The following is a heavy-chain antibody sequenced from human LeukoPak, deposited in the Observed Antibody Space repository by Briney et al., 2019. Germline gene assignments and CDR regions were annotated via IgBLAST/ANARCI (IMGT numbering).Heavy chain of an antibody. J-gene: IGHJ4*02. CDR3: ARFYYSSSWQPIDY. V-gene: IGHV4-39*01. CDR1: GGSISSSSYY. Sequence: PSETLSLTCTVSGGSISSSSYYWGWIRQPPGKGLGWIVSIYYSGSTYYNPSLKSRVTISVDTSKNQFSLKLSSVTAADTAVYYCARFYYSSSWQPIDYWGQGTLVTVSS. D-gene: IGHD6-13*01. CDR2: IYYSGST.